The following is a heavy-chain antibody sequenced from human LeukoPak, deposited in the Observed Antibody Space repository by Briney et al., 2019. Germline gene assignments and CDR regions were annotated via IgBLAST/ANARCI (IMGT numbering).Heavy chain of an antibody. J-gene: IGHJ4*02. Sequence: GGSLRLSCAASGFTSSSYAMSWVRQAPGKGLEWVSAISGSGGSTYYADSVKGRFTISRDNSKNTLYLQMDSLRAEDTAVYYCARDKDVYYFDYWGQGTLVTASS. CDR1: GFTSSSYA. D-gene: IGHD5-24*01. CDR3: ARDKDVYYFDY. CDR2: ISGSGGST. V-gene: IGHV3-23*01.